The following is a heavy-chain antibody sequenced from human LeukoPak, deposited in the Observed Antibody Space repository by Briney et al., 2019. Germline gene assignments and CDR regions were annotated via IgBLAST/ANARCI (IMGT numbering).Heavy chain of an antibody. V-gene: IGHV3-30-3*01. CDR2: ISYDGSNK. J-gene: IGHJ4*02. D-gene: IGHD6-13*01. CDR1: GFTFSSYA. Sequence: GSLRLSFAASGFTFSSYAMHWGRQAPGKGLEWVAVISYDGSNKYYADSVKGRFTISRDNSKNTLYLQMNSLRAEDTAVYYCASARSSNRDYWGQGTLVTVSS. CDR3: ASARSSNRDY.